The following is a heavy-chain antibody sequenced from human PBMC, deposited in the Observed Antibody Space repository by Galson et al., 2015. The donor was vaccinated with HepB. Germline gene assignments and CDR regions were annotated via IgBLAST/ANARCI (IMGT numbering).Heavy chain of an antibody. CDR1: GFTFSSYA. D-gene: IGHD3-22*01. CDR3: VRERIYYGSSGYPGGLFDI. J-gene: IGHJ3*02. Sequence: SLRLSCAASGFTFSSYAMSWVRQAPGKGLEWVGLISKDGNNKHYGDSVKGRFTISRDNSKNTLSLQMDSLRVEDTAVYFCVRERIYYGSSGYPGGLFDIWGQGTLVTVSS. CDR2: ISKDGNNK. V-gene: IGHV3-30*03.